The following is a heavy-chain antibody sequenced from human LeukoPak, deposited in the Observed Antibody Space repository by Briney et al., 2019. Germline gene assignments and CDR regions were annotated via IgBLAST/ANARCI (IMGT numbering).Heavy chain of an antibody. J-gene: IGHJ1*01. D-gene: IGHD6-19*01. V-gene: IGHV4-34*01. CDR3: ARGRSVSGWYFAEYFQH. CDR1: GGSITSGGHY. Sequence: SETLSLTCTVSGGSITSGGHYWTWIRHHPGKGLEWIGEINHSGSTNYNPSLKSRVTISVDTSKNQFSLKLSSVTAADTAVYYCARGRSVSGWYFAEYFQHWGQGTLVTVSS. CDR2: INHSGST.